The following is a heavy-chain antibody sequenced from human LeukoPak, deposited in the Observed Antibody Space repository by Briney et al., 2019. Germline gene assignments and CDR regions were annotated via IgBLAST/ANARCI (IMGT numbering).Heavy chain of an antibody. Sequence: PGGSLRLSCAASGFTFRSYEMNWVRQAPGKGLEWISYISSSGSTIYYADSVKGRFTISRDNAKNSLYLQMNSLRAEDTAVYYCATYSGYNHDYWGQGNLVTVSS. D-gene: IGHD5-12*01. CDR3: ATYSGYNHDY. CDR2: ISSSGSTI. CDR1: GFTFRSYE. J-gene: IGHJ4*02. V-gene: IGHV3-48*03.